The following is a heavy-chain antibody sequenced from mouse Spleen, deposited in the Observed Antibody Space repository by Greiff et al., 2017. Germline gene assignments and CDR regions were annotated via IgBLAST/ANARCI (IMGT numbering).Heavy chain of an antibody. J-gene: IGHJ3*01. Sequence: VQLQESGAELVKPGASVKLSCKASGYTFTEYTIHWVKQRPGQGLEWIGNINPSNGGTNYNEKFKSKATLTVDKSSSTAYMQLSSLTSEDSAVYYCARNSYYSFPFAYWGQGTLVTVSA. CDR1: GYTFTEYT. CDR3: ARNSYYSFPFAY. D-gene: IGHD2-12*01. V-gene: IGHV1-53*01. CDR2: INPSNGGT.